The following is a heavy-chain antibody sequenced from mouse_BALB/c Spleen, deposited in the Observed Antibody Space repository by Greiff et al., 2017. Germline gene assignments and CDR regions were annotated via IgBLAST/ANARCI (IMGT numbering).Heavy chain of an antibody. Sequence: EVQLVESGGGLVKPGGSLKLSCAASGFTFSSYTMSWVRQTPEKRLEWVATISSGGSYTYYPDSVKGRFTISRDNAKNTLYLQMSSLKSEDTAMYYCTRGYYRYDGPRFAYWGQGTLVTVSA. D-gene: IGHD2-14*01. V-gene: IGHV5-6-4*01. CDR1: GFTFSSYT. CDR3: TRGYYRYDGPRFAY. J-gene: IGHJ3*01. CDR2: ISSGGSYT.